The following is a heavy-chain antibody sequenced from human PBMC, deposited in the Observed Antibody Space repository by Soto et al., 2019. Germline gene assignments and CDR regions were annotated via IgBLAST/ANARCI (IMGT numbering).Heavy chain of an antibody. CDR3: AKTRRYSGSYYSDYYYGMDV. D-gene: IGHD1-26*01. Sequence: EVQLLESGGGLVQPGGSLRLSCAASGFTFSSYAMSWVRQAPGKGLEWVSAISGSGGSTYYADSVKGRFTISRDNSKNTLYLQMSSLRGEDTAVYYCAKTRRYSGSYYSDYYYGMDVWGRGTTVTVSS. V-gene: IGHV3-23*01. J-gene: IGHJ6*02. CDR1: GFTFSSYA. CDR2: ISGSGGST.